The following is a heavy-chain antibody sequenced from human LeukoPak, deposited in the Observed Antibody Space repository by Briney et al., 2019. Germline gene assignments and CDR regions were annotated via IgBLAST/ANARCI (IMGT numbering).Heavy chain of an antibody. CDR1: GFTFRTYS. Sequence: GGSLRLSCAASGFTFRTYSMNWVRQVPGKGLEWVSSISINSSYIYYADSVKGRFTISRDNAKNSLYLQMNSLRAEDTAVYYCARDGGGSFDYWGQGTLVSVSS. D-gene: IGHD3-16*01. CDR3: ARDGGGSFDY. J-gene: IGHJ4*02. CDR2: ISINSSYI. V-gene: IGHV3-21*01.